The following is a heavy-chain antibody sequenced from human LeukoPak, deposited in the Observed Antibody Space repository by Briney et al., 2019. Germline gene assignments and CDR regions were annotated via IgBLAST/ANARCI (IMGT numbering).Heavy chain of an antibody. CDR3: AGDFSHYDILTGYHYYFDY. CDR2: INPNSGGT. CDR1: GYTFTGYY. Sequence: ASVKVSCKASGYTFTGYYMHWVRQAPGQGLEWMGWINPNSGGTNYAQKFQGRVTMTRDTSISTAYMELSRLRSDDTAVYYCAGDFSHYDILTGYHYYFDYWGQGTLVTVSS. D-gene: IGHD3-9*01. V-gene: IGHV1-2*02. J-gene: IGHJ4*02.